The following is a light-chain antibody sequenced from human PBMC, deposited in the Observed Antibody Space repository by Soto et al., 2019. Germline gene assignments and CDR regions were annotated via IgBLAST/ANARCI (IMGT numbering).Light chain of an antibody. Sequence: PGDGATLSCRASQSVNSNYLAWYQQRPGQAPTVLIFDTSRRATGVPDRFSGSGSGTDFTLRISRVEPDDFATYYCQQYESLPLTFGQGTRLEIK. CDR2: DTS. V-gene: IGKV3-20*01. CDR3: QQYESLPLT. CDR1: QSVNSNY. J-gene: IGKJ5*01.